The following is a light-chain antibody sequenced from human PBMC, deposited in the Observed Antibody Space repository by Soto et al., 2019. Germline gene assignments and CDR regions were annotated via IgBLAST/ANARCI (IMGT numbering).Light chain of an antibody. CDR1: QNIDRW. Sequence: DIQMPQSPSTLSASVGDRVTITCRASQNIDRWLAWYQQKPGKAPNLLIYGASNLESGVPSRFSGSGSGTEFTLTISSLRPDDFATYYCQQYNSYPWTFGQGTKVEIK. J-gene: IGKJ1*01. V-gene: IGKV1-5*03. CDR2: GAS. CDR3: QQYNSYPWT.